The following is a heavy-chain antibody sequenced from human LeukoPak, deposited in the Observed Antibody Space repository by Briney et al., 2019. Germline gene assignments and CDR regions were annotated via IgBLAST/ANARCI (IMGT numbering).Heavy chain of an antibody. CDR1: GGSISSGSYY. CDR2: INHSGST. D-gene: IGHD1-26*01. CDR3: ARGPDPGKVGAAIHYYFGMDV. Sequence: SETLSLTCTVSGGSISSGSYYWGWIRQPPGKGLEWIGEINHSGSTNYNPSLKSRVTISIDTSKNQFSLKLSSVTAADTAVYYCARGPDPGKVGAAIHYYFGMDVWGQGTTVTVSS. J-gene: IGHJ6*02. V-gene: IGHV4-39*07.